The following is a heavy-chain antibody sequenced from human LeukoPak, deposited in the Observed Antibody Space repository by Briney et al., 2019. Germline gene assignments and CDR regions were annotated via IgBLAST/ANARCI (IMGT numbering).Heavy chain of an antibody. CDR2: ISYDGSNK. CDR1: GFTFSSYG. V-gene: IGHV3-30*18. CDR3: AKESWASIAARPLNY. D-gene: IGHD6-6*01. Sequence: PGRSLRLSCAASGFTFSSYGMHWVRQAPGKGLEWVAVISYDGSNKYYADSVKGRFTISRDNSKNTLYLQMNSLRAEDTAVYYCAKESWASIAARPLNYWGQGTLVTVSS. J-gene: IGHJ4*02.